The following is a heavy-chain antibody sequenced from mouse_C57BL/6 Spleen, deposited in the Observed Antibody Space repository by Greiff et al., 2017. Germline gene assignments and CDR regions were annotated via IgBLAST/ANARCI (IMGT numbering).Heavy chain of an antibody. V-gene: IGHV1-5*01. Sequence: DVKLQESGTVLARPGASVKMSCKTSGYTFTSYWMHWVKQRPGQGLEWIGAIYPGNSDTSYNQKFKGKAKLTAVTSASTAYMELSSLTNEDSAVYYCTRSGYYGSSHRYYFDYWGQGTTLTVSS. CDR1: GYTFTSYW. CDR3: TRSGYYGSSHRYYFDY. D-gene: IGHD1-1*01. J-gene: IGHJ2*01. CDR2: IYPGNSDT.